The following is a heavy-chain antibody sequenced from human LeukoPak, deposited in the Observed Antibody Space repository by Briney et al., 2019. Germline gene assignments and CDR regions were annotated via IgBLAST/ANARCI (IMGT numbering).Heavy chain of an antibody. CDR2: IYPGDSDT. CDR3: ARRAGAAAGTPANYGMDV. J-gene: IGHJ6*02. Sequence: GESLQISCKGSGYSFTSYWIGWVRQMPGKGLEWMGIIYPGDSDTRYSPSFQGQVTISADKSISTAYLQWSSLKASDTAMYYCARRAGAAAGTPANYGMDVWGQGITVTVSS. D-gene: IGHD6-13*01. CDR1: GYSFTSYW. V-gene: IGHV5-51*01.